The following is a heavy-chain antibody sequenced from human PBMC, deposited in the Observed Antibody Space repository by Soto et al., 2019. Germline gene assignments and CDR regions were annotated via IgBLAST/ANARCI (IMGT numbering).Heavy chain of an antibody. J-gene: IGHJ5*02. CDR3: ARGVGSGTYYNPHNWFDP. V-gene: IGHV1-18*01. CDR2: INTYNGNT. CDR1: GYTFTNYG. D-gene: IGHD3-10*01. Sequence: QVQLVQSGAEVKKPGASVKVSCKASGYTFTNYGISWVRQAPGQGLEWMGWINTYNGNTNHAQKLQGRVPMTTDTPTSTAHMELRSLTSDDTAVYYCARGVGSGTYYNPHNWFDPWGQGTLVTVSS.